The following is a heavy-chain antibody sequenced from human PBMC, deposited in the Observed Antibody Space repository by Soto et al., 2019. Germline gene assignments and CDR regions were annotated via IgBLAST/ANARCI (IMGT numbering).Heavy chain of an antibody. Sequence: SVKVSCKASGGTFSSYAISWVRQAPGQGLEWMGGIIPIFGTANYAQKFQGRVTITADESTSTAYMELSSLRSEDTAVYYCARNGIAAAGTALRFENYYYYYGMDVWGQGTTVTVSS. CDR2: IIPIFGTA. CDR1: GGTFSSYA. CDR3: ARNGIAAAGTALRFENYYYYYGMDV. V-gene: IGHV1-69*13. J-gene: IGHJ6*02. D-gene: IGHD6-13*01.